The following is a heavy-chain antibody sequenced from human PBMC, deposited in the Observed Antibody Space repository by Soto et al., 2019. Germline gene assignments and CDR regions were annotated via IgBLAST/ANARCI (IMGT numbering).Heavy chain of an antibody. J-gene: IGHJ4*02. CDR3: ARDSRPGRYFDWSPVYYFDY. V-gene: IGHV3-33*01. CDR1: GFTFSSYG. CDR2: IWYDGSNK. D-gene: IGHD3-9*01. Sequence: GGSLRLSCAASGFTFSSYGMHWVRQAPGKGLEWVAVIWYDGSNKYYADSVKGRFTISRDNSKNTLYLQMNSLRAEDTAVYYCARDSRPGRYFDWSPVYYFDYWGQGTLVTVSS.